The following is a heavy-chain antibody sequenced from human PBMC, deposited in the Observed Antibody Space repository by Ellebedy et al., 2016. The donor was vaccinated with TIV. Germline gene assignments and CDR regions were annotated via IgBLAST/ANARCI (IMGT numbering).Heavy chain of an antibody. Sequence: GGSLRLSXAASGFTFSGYSMNWVRQAPGKGLEWVSYISSSSSSIYYADSVKGRFTISRDNAKNSLYLQMNSLRDEDTAVYYCARDRGSGWYYFDYWGQGTLVTVSS. D-gene: IGHD6-19*01. CDR2: ISSSSSSI. J-gene: IGHJ4*02. CDR3: ARDRGSGWYYFDY. CDR1: GFTFSGYS. V-gene: IGHV3-48*02.